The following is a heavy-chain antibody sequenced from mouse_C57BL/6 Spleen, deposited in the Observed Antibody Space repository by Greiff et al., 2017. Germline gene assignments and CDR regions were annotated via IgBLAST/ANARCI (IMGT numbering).Heavy chain of an antibody. CDR1: GYSITSGYY. D-gene: IGHD2-3*01. J-gene: IGHJ3*01. Sequence: VQLKESGPGLVKPSQSLSLTCSVTGYSITSGYYWNWLRQFPGNKLEWMGYISYDGSNNYNPSLKNRISITRDTSKNQFFLKLNSVTTEDTATYYCARAYDGYYVAYWGQGTLVTVSA. V-gene: IGHV3-6*01. CDR2: ISYDGSN. CDR3: ARAYDGYYVAY.